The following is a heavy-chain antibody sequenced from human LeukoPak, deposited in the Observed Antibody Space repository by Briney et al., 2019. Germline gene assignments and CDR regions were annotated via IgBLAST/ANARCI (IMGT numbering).Heavy chain of an antibody. CDR3: ATYSNGVAGDV. CDR1: GFPFSSYW. CDR2: IKEDGIQK. Sequence: GGSLPLSCAASGFPFSSYWKSGAGAAPGRGRGGVGDIKEDGIQKDYVTSVKGLFTISKDNAKNSLYLQMDSLRAEDTAVYYCATYSNGVAGDVCGQGTTVSVSS. J-gene: IGHJ6*02. D-gene: IGHD1-1*01. V-gene: IGHV3-7*01.